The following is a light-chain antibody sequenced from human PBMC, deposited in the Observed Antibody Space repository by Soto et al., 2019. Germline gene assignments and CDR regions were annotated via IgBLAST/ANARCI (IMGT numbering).Light chain of an antibody. V-gene: IGLV1-44*01. CDR1: SSNIGSNT. CDR3: AAWDDSLNGYV. Sequence: QSALTEPPSGSGTPGQRVTISCSGSSSNIGSNTVNWYQQLPGTAPKLLIYSNNQRPAGVPDRFSGSKSGTSASLAISGLQSEDEADYYCAAWDDSLNGYVFGTGTKVTV. J-gene: IGLJ1*01. CDR2: SNN.